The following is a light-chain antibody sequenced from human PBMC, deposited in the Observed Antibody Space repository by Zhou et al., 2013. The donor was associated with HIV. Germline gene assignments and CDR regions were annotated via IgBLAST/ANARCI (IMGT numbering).Light chain of an antibody. Sequence: DIQMTQSPSSVPASVGDTVTITCRASQGISNWLVWYQQKPGKAPKLLISSASTLQSGVPSRFRGSGSGTDFTLTISGLQPDDFATYYCQQYSAYPRTFGQGTKVE. CDR2: SAS. V-gene: IGKV1-12*01. J-gene: IGKJ1*01. CDR3: QQYSAYPRT. CDR1: QGISNW.